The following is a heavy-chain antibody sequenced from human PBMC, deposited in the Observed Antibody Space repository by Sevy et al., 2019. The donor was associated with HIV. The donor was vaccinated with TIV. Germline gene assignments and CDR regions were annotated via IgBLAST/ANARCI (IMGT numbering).Heavy chain of an antibody. D-gene: IGHD6-19*01. CDR1: GFTFSSYG. CDR2: IRYDGSNK. CDR3: AKDLAVAGPYYFDY. J-gene: IGHJ4*02. V-gene: IGHV3-30*02. Sequence: GGSLRLSCVASGFTFSSYGMHWVRQAPGKGLEWVAFIRYDGSNKYYADSVKGRFTISRDNSKNTLYLQMNSLRAEDTAVYYCAKDLAVAGPYYFDYWGQGTLVTVSS.